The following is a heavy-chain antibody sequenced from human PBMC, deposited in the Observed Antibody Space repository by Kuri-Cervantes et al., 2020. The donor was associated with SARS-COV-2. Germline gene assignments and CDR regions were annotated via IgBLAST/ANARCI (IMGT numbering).Heavy chain of an antibody. Sequence: GSLKISCAASGFTFSSYAMSWVRQAPGKGLEWVSSISRSSNYIYYADSVKGRFTISRDNAKNSLYLQMNSLRDEDTAVYYCARYGTTERDAFDIWGQGTMVTVSS. J-gene: IGHJ3*02. D-gene: IGHD1-1*01. CDR1: GFTFSSYA. V-gene: IGHV3-21*01. CDR2: ISRSSNYI. CDR3: ARYGTTERDAFDI.